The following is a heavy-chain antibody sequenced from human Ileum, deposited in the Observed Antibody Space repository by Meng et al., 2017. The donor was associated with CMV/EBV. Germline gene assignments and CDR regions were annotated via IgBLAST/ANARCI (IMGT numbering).Heavy chain of an antibody. CDR1: GFTFSSIV. V-gene: IGHV3-30*04. CDR3: AKDKGFRYLEWSSV. D-gene: IGHD3-3*01. Sequence: SLITSCAASGFTFSSIVMHWVRQAPGKGLEWVAVMSYDGSNQYYADSVKGRFTISRDNSKNTLFLQMNSLRAEDTAVYYCAKDKGFRYLEWSSVRGQGTLVTVSS. J-gene: IGHJ4*02. CDR2: MSYDGSNQ.